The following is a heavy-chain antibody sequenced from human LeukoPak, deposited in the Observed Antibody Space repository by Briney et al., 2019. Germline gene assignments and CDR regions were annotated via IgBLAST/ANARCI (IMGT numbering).Heavy chain of an antibody. D-gene: IGHD1-26*01. J-gene: IGHJ4*02. Sequence: QSGGSLRLSCAASGFTFSSYEMNWVRQAPGKGLGWVSGISAGRAVTYYADSVKGRFTISRDNSKNMLYLQMNSLRVEDTALYYCATDPGGVGPALESWGPGTLVTVSS. CDR2: ISAGRAVT. V-gene: IGHV3-23*01. CDR3: ATDPGGVGPALES. CDR1: GFTFSSYE.